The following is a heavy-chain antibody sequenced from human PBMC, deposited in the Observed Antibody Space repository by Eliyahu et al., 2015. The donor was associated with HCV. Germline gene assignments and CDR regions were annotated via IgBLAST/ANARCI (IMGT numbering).Heavy chain of an antibody. CDR3: AKEKRWFGDLLSWDHNYGMDV. CDR1: AGSISPYY. J-gene: IGHJ6*02. Sequence: QVQLQESGPGLVKPSETLSLTCSVSAGSISPYYWNWIRQPAGKGLEWIGRIYTSVSTNYNPSLKSRVFMSVDTSKNQFSLKLSNVTAADTAVYYCAKEKRWFGDLLSWDHNYGMDVWGQGTTVTVSS. CDR2: IYTSVST. D-gene: IGHD3-10*01. V-gene: IGHV4-4*07.